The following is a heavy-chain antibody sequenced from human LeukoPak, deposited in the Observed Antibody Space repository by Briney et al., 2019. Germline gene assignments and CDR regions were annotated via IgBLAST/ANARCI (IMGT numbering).Heavy chain of an antibody. CDR1: GFNFSSYG. J-gene: IGHJ5*02. D-gene: IGHD3-3*01. Sequence: GSLRLSCAAAGFNFSSYGIHWVRQAPGKGLEWVAVIRYDGSNKYYADSVKGRFTISRDNSKNTLYLQMNSLRAEDTAVYYCARGRYDFWSGYSPNWFDPWGQGTLVTVSS. V-gene: IGHV3-33*01. CDR3: ARGRYDFWSGYSPNWFDP. CDR2: IRYDGSNK.